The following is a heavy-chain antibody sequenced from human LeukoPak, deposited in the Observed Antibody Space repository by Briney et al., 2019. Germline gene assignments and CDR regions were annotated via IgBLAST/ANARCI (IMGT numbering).Heavy chain of an antibody. D-gene: IGHD1-26*01. V-gene: IGHV1-18*04. CDR1: GYTFTSYY. Sequence: ASVKVSCKASGYTFTSYYMHWVRQAPGQGLEWMGWISAYNGNTNYAQKLQGRVTMTTDTSTSTAYMELRSLRSDDTAVYYCASPYSGSYFGAFDIWGQGTMVTVSS. CDR2: ISAYNGNT. CDR3: ASPYSGSYFGAFDI. J-gene: IGHJ3*02.